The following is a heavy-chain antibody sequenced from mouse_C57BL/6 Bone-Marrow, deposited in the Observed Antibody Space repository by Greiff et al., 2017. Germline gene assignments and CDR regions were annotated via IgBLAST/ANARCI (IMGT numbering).Heavy chain of an antibody. CDR3: ARSWVYYGSSYEMAY. J-gene: IGHJ4*01. D-gene: IGHD1-1*01. Sequence: EVKLQESGGGLAKPGGSLKLSCAASGFTFSSYTMSWVRQTPEKRLEWVATISGGGGNTYYPDSVKGRFTISRDNAKNTLYLQMSSLRSEDTALYYCARSWVYYGSSYEMAYWGQGTSVTVSS. CDR2: ISGGGGNT. V-gene: IGHV5-9*01. CDR1: GFTFSSYT.